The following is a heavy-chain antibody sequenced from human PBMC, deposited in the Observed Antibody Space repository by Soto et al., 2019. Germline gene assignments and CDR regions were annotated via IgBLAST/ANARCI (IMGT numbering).Heavy chain of an antibody. V-gene: IGHV3-11*01. CDR1: GFTFSDYY. Sequence: VGSLRLSCAASGFTFSDYYMSWVRQAPGKGLEWVSYISSSGSTTYYADSVKGRFTISRDNAKNSLYLQMNSLRAEDTAVYYCARDPKSGYNPDYWGQGTLVTVSS. CDR3: ARDPKSGYNPDY. CDR2: ISSSGSTT. J-gene: IGHJ4*02. D-gene: IGHD6-25*01.